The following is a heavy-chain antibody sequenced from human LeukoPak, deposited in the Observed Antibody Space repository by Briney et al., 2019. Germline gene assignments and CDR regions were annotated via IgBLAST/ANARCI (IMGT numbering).Heavy chain of an antibody. D-gene: IGHD5-12*01. J-gene: IGHJ6*02. Sequence: GGSLRLSCAASGLTFSSYAMHWVRQAPGKGLEYVSAISSNGGSTYYANSVKGRFTISRDNSKNTPYLQMGSLRAEDMAVYYCARVKDIVAPYYYYGMDVWGQGTTVTVSS. CDR3: ARVKDIVAPYYYYGMDV. CDR2: ISSNGGST. CDR1: GLTFSSYA. V-gene: IGHV3-64*01.